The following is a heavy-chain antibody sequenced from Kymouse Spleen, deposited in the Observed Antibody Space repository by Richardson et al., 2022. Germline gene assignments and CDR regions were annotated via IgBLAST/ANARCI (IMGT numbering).Heavy chain of an antibody. D-gene: IGHD3-3*01. J-gene: IGHJ5*02. V-gene: IGHV3-21*03. CDR3: AREYYDFWSGYYGWFDP. Sequence: EVQLVESGGGLVKPGGSLRLSCAASGFTFSSYSMNWVRQAPGKGLEWVSSISSSSSYIYYADSVKGRFTISRDNAKNSLYLQMNSLRAEDTAVYYCAREYYDFWSGYYGWFDPWGQGTLVTVSS. CDR2: ISSSSSYI. CDR1: GFTFSSYS.